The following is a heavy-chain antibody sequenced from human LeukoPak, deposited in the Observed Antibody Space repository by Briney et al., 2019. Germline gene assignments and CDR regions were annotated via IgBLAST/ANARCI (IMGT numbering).Heavy chain of an antibody. CDR1: GGSISSYY. V-gene: IGHV4-4*07. CDR2: IYTSGST. J-gene: IGHJ4*02. D-gene: IGHD4-17*01. CDR3: AREEESGYGDYATIDY. Sequence: SETLSLTCTVSGGSISSYYWSWIRQPAGKGLEWIGRIYTSGSTNYNPSLKSRVTMSVDTSKNQFSLKLSSVTAADTAVYYCAREEESGYGDYATIDYWGQGTLVTVSS.